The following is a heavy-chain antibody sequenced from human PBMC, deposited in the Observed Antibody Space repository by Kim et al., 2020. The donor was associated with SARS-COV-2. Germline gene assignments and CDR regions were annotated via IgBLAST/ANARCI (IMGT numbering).Heavy chain of an antibody. D-gene: IGHD3-3*01. CDR1: GGSISSSSYY. CDR2: IYYSGST. V-gene: IGHV4-39*01. J-gene: IGHJ6*02. Sequence: SETLSLTCTVSGGSISSSSYYWGWIRQPPGKGLEWIGSIYYSGSTYYNPSLKSRVTISVDTSKNQFSLKLSSVTAADTAVYYCARQVINYDFWSGHYQGPIGVWGQGTTVTVSS. CDR3: ARQVINYDFWSGHYQGPIGV.